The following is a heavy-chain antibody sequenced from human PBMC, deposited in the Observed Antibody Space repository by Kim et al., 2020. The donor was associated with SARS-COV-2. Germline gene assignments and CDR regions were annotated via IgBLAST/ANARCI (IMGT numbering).Heavy chain of an antibody. CDR1: GFTVSSNY. Sequence: GGSLRLSCAASGFTVSSNYMSWVRQAPGKGLEWVSVIYNGGSTYYAESVKGRFTISRDNSKNTLYLQMNNLRGEDTAVDYCSRTPLVYDSDYFDYWGQET. CDR3: SRTPLVYDSDYFDY. J-gene: IGHJ4*02. V-gene: IGHV3-66*01. D-gene: IGHD3-22*01. CDR2: IYNGGST.